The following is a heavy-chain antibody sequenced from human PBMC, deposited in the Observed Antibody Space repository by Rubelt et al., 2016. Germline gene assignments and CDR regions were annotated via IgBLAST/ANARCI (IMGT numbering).Heavy chain of an antibody. V-gene: IGHV2-5*02. J-gene: IGHJ5*02. D-gene: IGHD3-10*01. CDR1: GFSLTTSGVG. CDR3: AHRRVQYLDNSGRTGAWFDP. Sequence: QITLKESGPTLLKPTQTLTLTCTFSGFSLTTSGVGVGWIRQPPGKALEWLALIYWDDDKRYSPALKNRLTITKDTSKNQVVLTMTNADPVDTAKYYCAHRRVQYLDNSGRTGAWFDPWGQGTLVTVTS. CDR2: IYWDDDK.